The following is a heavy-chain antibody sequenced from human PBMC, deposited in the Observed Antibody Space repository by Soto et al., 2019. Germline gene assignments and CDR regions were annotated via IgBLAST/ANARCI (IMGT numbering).Heavy chain of an antibody. J-gene: IGHJ6*02. Sequence: SETLSLTCTVSGGSISSYYWSWIRQPPGKGLEWIGYIYYSGSTNYNPSLKSRVTISVDTSKNQFSLKLSSVTAADTAVYYCARGAYIAVAGTGYYYYGMDVWGQGTTVT. CDR3: ARGAYIAVAGTGYYYYGMDV. CDR2: IYYSGST. V-gene: IGHV4-59*01. CDR1: GGSISSYY. D-gene: IGHD6-19*01.